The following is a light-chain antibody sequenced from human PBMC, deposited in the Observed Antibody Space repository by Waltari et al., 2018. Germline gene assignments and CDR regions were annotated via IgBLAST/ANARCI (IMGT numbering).Light chain of an antibody. J-gene: IGKJ1*01. CDR3: RQGTHRPPT. CDR1: QSLVNTDGNIY. V-gene: IGKV2-30*01. CDR2: KVS. Sequence: DVVLAQSPLSLPVTLGQPASISCRSSQSLVNTDGNIYLNWFHQRPGQSPRRLIYKVSTRDSGVPDRFSGSGSGADFTLKIIRLEADDVVVYFCRQGTHRPPTFGQGTKVEIK.